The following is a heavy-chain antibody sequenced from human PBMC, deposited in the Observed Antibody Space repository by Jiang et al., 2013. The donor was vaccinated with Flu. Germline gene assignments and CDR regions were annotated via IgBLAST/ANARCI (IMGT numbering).Heavy chain of an antibody. D-gene: IGHD6-6*01. CDR1: GYSFTSYW. CDR3: ARARTLEYSSSSAPYYFDY. Sequence: GAEVKKPGESLKISCKGSGYSFTSYWIGWVRQMPGKGLEWMGIIYPGDSDTRYSPSFQGQVTISADKSISTAYLQWSSLKASDTAMYYCARARTLEYSSSSAPYYFDYWGQGTLVTVSS. CDR2: IYPGDSDT. J-gene: IGHJ4*02. V-gene: IGHV5-51*01.